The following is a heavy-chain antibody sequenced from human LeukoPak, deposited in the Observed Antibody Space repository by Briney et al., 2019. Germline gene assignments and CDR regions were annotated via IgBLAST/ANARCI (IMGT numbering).Heavy chain of an antibody. J-gene: IGHJ3*02. CDR3: AKEYLVCSSASCSAFDI. CDR1: GFTSSSYP. D-gene: IGHD2-2*01. V-gene: IGHV3-23*01. Sequence: PGGSLRLSCAASGFTSSSYPMNWVRQAPGKGLGWVSAISGGGDRTFHADSVKGRFTISRDSSKNTLYLQMNSLRAEDTAVYYCAKEYLVCSSASCSAFDIWGPGTMVTVSS. CDR2: ISGGGDRT.